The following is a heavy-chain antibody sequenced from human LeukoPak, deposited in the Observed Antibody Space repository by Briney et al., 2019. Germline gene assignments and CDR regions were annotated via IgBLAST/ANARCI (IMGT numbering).Heavy chain of an antibody. CDR1: GFTFSTYW. D-gene: IGHD1-26*01. CDR2: ISRDGTTT. J-gene: IGHJ4*02. V-gene: IGHV3-74*01. Sequence: GGSLRLSCAASGFTFSTYWMHWVRQTPGKGLVWVSRISRDGTTTTYADSVKDRFTISRDNAKNTLYLEMNSLRAEDTAVYFCARDGVGASHDYWGQGTLVTVSS. CDR3: ARDGVGASHDY.